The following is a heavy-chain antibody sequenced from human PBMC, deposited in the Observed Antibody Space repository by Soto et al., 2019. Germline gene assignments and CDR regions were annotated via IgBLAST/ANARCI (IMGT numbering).Heavy chain of an antibody. CDR3: TTDTFIAVAGTDY. V-gene: IGHV3-15*07. D-gene: IGHD6-19*01. CDR1: GFTFSNAW. J-gene: IGHJ4*02. Sequence: GGSLRLSCAASGFTFSNAWMNWVRQAPGKGLEWVGRIKSKTDGGTTDYAAPVKGRFTISRDDSKNTLYLQMNSLKTEDTAVYYCTTDTFIAVAGTDYWGQGTLVTVSS. CDR2: IKSKTDGGTT.